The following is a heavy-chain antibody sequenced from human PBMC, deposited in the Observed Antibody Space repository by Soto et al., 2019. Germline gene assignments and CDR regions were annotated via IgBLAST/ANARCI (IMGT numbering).Heavy chain of an antibody. CDR2: INQSGST. CDR3: ARGECSGGNCYFFDL. J-gene: IGHJ3*01. D-gene: IGHD2-15*01. Sequence: PSETLSLTCAVYGGSFSGHYWSWIRQPPGKGLEWIGDINQSGSTNYNPTLKSRITISLDTSKNHFSLRLNSLTAADTAVYYCARGECSGGNCYFFDLWGQGTMVTVSS. V-gene: IGHV4-34*01. CDR1: GGSFSGHY.